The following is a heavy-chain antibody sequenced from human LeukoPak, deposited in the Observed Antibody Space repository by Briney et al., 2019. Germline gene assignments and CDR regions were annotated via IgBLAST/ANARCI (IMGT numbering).Heavy chain of an antibody. D-gene: IGHD3-9*01. J-gene: IGHJ6*03. CDR3: ARFLAGTRHFHFYYYMDV. CDR1: GGSISSYY. V-gene: IGHV4-4*07. Sequence: SETLSLTCTVSGGSISSYYWSWIRQPAGKGLEWIGRIYTSGSTNYNPSLKSRVTMSVDTSKNQFSLKLSSVTAADTAVYYCARFLAGTRHFHFYYYMDVWGKGTTVTISS. CDR2: IYTSGST.